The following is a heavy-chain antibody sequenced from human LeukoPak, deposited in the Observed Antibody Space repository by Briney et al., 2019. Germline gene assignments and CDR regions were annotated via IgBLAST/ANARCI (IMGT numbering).Heavy chain of an antibody. V-gene: IGHV3-23*01. D-gene: IGHD1-26*01. CDR1: GFTFSSYA. CDR2: TSDSGGST. J-gene: IGHJ1*01. CDR3: ARVRVGATLAEYFQH. Sequence: GGSLRLSCAASGFTFSSYAMSWVRQAPGKGLESVSGTSDSGGSTYYADSVKGRFTISRDNSKNTLYLQMNSLRAEDTAVYYCARVRVGATLAEYFQHWGQGTLVTVSS.